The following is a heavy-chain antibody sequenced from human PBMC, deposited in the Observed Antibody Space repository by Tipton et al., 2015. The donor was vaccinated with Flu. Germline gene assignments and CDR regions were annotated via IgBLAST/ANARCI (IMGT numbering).Heavy chain of an antibody. Sequence: LVQSGGGVVQPGRSLRLSCAASGFTFSSYGMHWVRQAPGKGLEWVAVISYDGSNKYYADSVKGRFTISRDNSKNTLYLQMNSLRAEDTAVYYCAKDSSDYGDYVNDYWGQGTLVTVSS. V-gene: IGHV3-30*18. J-gene: IGHJ4*02. D-gene: IGHD4-17*01. CDR1: GFTFSSYG. CDR2: ISYDGSNK. CDR3: AKDSSDYGDYVNDY.